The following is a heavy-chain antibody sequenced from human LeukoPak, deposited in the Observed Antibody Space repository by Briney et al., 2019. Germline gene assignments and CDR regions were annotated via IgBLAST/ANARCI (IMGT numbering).Heavy chain of an antibody. J-gene: IGHJ4*02. Sequence: GASVKVSCKASGYTFTGYYMHWVRQAPGQGLEWMGWINPNSGGTNYAQKFQGRVTMTRDTSISTAYMELSRLRSDDTAVYYCVRRPRGYCSGGSCYLDYWGQGTLVTVSS. V-gene: IGHV1-2*02. D-gene: IGHD2-15*01. CDR2: INPNSGGT. CDR3: VRRPRGYCSGGSCYLDY. CDR1: GYTFTGYY.